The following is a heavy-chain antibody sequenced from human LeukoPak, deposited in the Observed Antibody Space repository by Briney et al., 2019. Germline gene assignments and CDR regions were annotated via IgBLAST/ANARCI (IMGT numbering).Heavy chain of an antibody. CDR3: GRVGGRSKATKGDAFDI. Sequence: GGSLRLSCAASGFTFSSYSMNWVRQAPGKGLEWVSSISSGSTYMYYADSVKGRFTISRDNAQNSMYLQMNSLRAEDTAVYYCGRVGGRSKATKGDAFDIWGQGTMVTVSS. CDR2: ISSGSTYM. J-gene: IGHJ3*02. CDR1: GFTFSSYS. D-gene: IGHD3-10*01. V-gene: IGHV3-21*01.